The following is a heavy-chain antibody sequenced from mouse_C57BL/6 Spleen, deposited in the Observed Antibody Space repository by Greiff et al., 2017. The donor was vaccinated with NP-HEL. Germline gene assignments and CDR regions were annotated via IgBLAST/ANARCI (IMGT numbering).Heavy chain of an antibody. CDR1: GYTFTSYT. V-gene: IGHV1-4*01. Sequence: VQLQQSGAELARPGASVKMSCKASGYTFTSYTMHWVKQRPGPGLEWIGYINPSSGYTKYNQKFKDKATLTADKSSSTAYMQLSSLTSEDSAVYYCASRGGNYYFDYWGQGTTLTVSS. CDR3: ASRGGNYYFDY. J-gene: IGHJ2*01. D-gene: IGHD3-1*01. CDR2: INPSSGYT.